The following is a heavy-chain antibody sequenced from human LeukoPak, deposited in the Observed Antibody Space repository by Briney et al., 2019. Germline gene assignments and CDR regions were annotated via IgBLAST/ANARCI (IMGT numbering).Heavy chain of an antibody. J-gene: IGHJ4*02. D-gene: IGHD2-2*01. CDR2: ISYDENTK. CDR1: GFALSSYA. Sequence: AGGSLRLSCAASGFALSSYAMHWVRQAPGKGLEWVAVISYDENTKEYADSVKGRFTISRDTSKNTLYLQMNSLRTEDTAVYYCARAGYQESRERFDYWGQGTQVTVSS. CDR3: ARAGYQESRERFDY. V-gene: IGHV3-30*04.